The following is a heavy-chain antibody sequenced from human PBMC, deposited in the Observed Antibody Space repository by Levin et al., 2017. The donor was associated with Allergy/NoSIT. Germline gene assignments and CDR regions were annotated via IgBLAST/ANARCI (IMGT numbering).Heavy chain of an antibody. J-gene: IGHJ4*02. Sequence: GGSLRLSCAASGFTFSRYAMSWVCQAPGKGLQWVSGISPSGSNTYYADSVKGRFTISRDNSKNTVYLQMNSLRAEDTAVYYCAKVALNANVLYPFDCWGQGTLVTVSS. CDR2: ISPSGSNT. CDR1: GFTFSRYA. V-gene: IGHV3-23*01. CDR3: AKVALNANVLYPFDC. D-gene: IGHD3-16*01.